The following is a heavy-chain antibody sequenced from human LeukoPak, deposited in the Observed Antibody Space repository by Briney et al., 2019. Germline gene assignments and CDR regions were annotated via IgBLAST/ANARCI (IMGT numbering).Heavy chain of an antibody. Sequence: GGSLRLSCAASGFTFSSYEMNWVRQAPGKGLEWVSYISSSGSTIYYADSVKGRFTISRDNAKNTLYLQMNSLRAEDTAVYYCAKDGLRYSYGLANWGQGTLVTVSS. V-gene: IGHV3-48*03. D-gene: IGHD5-18*01. CDR3: AKDGLRYSYGLAN. CDR2: ISSSGSTI. J-gene: IGHJ4*02. CDR1: GFTFSSYE.